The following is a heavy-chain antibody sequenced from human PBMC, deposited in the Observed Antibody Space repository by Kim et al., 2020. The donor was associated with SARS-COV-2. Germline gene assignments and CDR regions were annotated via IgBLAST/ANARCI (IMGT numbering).Heavy chain of an antibody. V-gene: IGHV4-34*01. J-gene: IGHJ3*01. Sequence: SETLSLTCDVNGASLTGYYWSWIRQPPGKGLEWIGEITHSGNTSYIPSLTSRVTISVDSSKMELSLRLTSVTAADTAVYYCALYCSSLSCHYAFDLWGQG. CDR3: ALYCSSLSCHYAFDL. D-gene: IGHD6-13*01. CDR1: GASLTGYY. CDR2: ITHSGNT.